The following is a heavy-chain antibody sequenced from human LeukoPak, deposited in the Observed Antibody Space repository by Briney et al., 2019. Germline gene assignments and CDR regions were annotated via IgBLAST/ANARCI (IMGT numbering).Heavy chain of an antibody. CDR3: AREVTPYY. Sequence: GGSLRLSCAASGFAFSSFAMHWVRQAPGKGLGWVSLISYDGIIEDYSDSVKGRFTISRDNFKNTLFLQMNSLRAEDTAVYYCAREVTPYYWGQGTLVTVSS. CDR2: ISYDGIIE. V-gene: IGHV3-30*04. J-gene: IGHJ4*02. CDR1: GFAFSSFA. D-gene: IGHD2-15*01.